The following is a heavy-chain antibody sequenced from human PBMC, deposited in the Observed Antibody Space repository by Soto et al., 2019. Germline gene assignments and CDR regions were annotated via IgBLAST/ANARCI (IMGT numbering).Heavy chain of an antibody. V-gene: IGHV4-4*02. Sequence: LSLTYAVSGGSISSSNWWSWVRQPPGNGLEWIGEIYHRGSTNYNPSLKSRVTISVDKSKNQFSLKLSSVTAADTAVYYCARDRIVVVPAAMKPYYYGMDVWGQGTTVTVSS. D-gene: IGHD2-2*01. CDR2: IYHRGST. CDR1: GGSISSSNW. CDR3: ARDRIVVVPAAMKPYYYGMDV. J-gene: IGHJ6*02.